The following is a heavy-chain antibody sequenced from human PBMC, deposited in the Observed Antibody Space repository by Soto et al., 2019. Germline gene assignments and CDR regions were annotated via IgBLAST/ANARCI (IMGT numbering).Heavy chain of an antibody. J-gene: IGHJ6*02. CDR3: ARVMKFYDFWSGYPTSYYYGMDV. V-gene: IGHV1-2*04. Sequence: ASVKVSCKASGYTFTSYYMHWVRQAPGQGLEWMGWINPNSGGTNYAQKFQGWVTMTRDTSISAAYMELSRLRSDDTAVYYCARVMKFYDFWSGYPTSYYYGMDVWGQGTTVTV. D-gene: IGHD3-3*01. CDR2: INPNSGGT. CDR1: GYTFTSYY.